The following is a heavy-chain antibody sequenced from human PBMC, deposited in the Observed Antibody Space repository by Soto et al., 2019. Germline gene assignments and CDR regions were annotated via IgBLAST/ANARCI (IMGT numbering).Heavy chain of an antibody. D-gene: IGHD1-1*01. Sequence: EVQLVESGGGLVQPGGSLRLSCAASGFTFGSHNMNWVRQAPGKGLEWVSYIGNSGTAMYYADSVKGRFTVSRDNAKNSVYLQLNSLSAEDTAVYYCAREMGTPPTRGLDYWGQGTLVTVSS. V-gene: IGHV3-48*01. CDR3: AREMGTPPTRGLDY. CDR2: IGNSGTAM. J-gene: IGHJ4*02. CDR1: GFTFGSHN.